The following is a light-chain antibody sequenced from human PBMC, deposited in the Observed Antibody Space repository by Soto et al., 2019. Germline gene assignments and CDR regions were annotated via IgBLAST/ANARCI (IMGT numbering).Light chain of an antibody. CDR2: DAS. Sequence: DIQMTHSPSTLSASVLYIVTITFRSSQSISSWLAWYQQKPGKAPKLLIYDASSLESGVPSRFSGSGSGTEFTLTISGLQPDDFATYYCQHYNTYSTWKFGQGTKVDIK. V-gene: IGKV1-5*01. J-gene: IGKJ1*01. CDR3: QHYNTYSTWK. CDR1: QSISSW.